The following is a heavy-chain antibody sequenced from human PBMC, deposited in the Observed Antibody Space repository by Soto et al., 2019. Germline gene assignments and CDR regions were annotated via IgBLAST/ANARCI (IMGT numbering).Heavy chain of an antibody. V-gene: IGHV4-59*01. CDR1: GGSISPYY. CDR2: IYYSGST. J-gene: IGHJ4*02. D-gene: IGHD4-17*01. Sequence: QVQLQESGPGLVKPSETLSLTCTVSGGSISPYYWSWLRQPPGKGLEWIGYIYYSGSTKYNPSLPGRVTISVDTANNQFSLRLRSLTAADTAVYYCVRVGGYYGDYPNCDYGGQGTLVTVSS. CDR3: VRVGGYYGDYPNCDY.